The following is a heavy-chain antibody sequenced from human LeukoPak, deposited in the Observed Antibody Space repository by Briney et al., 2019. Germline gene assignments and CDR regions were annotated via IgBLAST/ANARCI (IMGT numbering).Heavy chain of an antibody. V-gene: IGHV3-7*01. CDR3: ARVGREYYDFWSGYYVHYFDY. CDR2: IKQDGSEK. Sequence: PGGSLRLSCAASGFTFSSYWMSWVRQAPGKGLEWVANIKQDGSEKYYVDSVKGRFTISRDNAKNSLYLQMNSLRAEDTAVYYCARVGREYYDFWSGYYVHYFDYWGQETLVTVSS. J-gene: IGHJ4*02. CDR1: GFTFSSYW. D-gene: IGHD3-3*01.